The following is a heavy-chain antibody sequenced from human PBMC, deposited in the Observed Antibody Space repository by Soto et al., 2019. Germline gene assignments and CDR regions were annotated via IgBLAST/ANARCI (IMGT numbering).Heavy chain of an antibody. D-gene: IGHD3-10*01. CDR2: ISSSSSYI. CDR1: GFTFSSYS. Sequence: GGSLRLSCAASGFTFSSYSMNWVRQAPGKGLEWVSSISSSSSYIYYADSVKGRFTISRDNAKNSLYLQMNSLRAEDTAVYYCARDGGLLWFGEGVGYYYYGMDVWGQGTTVTVSS. CDR3: ARDGGLLWFGEGVGYYYYGMDV. V-gene: IGHV3-21*01. J-gene: IGHJ6*02.